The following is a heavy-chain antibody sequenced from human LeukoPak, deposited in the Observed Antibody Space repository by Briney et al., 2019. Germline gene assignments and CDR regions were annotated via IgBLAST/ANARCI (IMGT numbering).Heavy chain of an antibody. CDR2: IYASEST. J-gene: IGHJ3*02. Sequence: SETLSLTCTVSGGSISSHSWSWIRQPAGKGLEWTGRIYASESTNYNPSLKSRVTMSVDASKSQFSLNLNSVTAADTAVYYCARDRREVPVRANDAFDIWGQGTMVTVSS. CDR1: GGSISSHS. D-gene: IGHD1-26*01. V-gene: IGHV4-4*07. CDR3: ARDRREVPVRANDAFDI.